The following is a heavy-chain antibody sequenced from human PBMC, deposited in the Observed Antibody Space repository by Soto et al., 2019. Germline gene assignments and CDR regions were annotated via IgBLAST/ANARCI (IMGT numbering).Heavy chain of an antibody. CDR2: ISGSGGST. CDR1: GFTFSSYA. V-gene: IGHV3-23*01. CDR3: ARQSAVVVVAASDY. J-gene: IGHJ4*02. D-gene: IGHD2-15*01. Sequence: GGSLRLSCAASGFTFSSYAMSWVRQAPGKGLEWVSAISGSGGSTYYADSVKGRFTISRDNSKNTLYLQMNSLRAEDTAVYYCARQSAVVVVAASDYWGQGTLVTVSS.